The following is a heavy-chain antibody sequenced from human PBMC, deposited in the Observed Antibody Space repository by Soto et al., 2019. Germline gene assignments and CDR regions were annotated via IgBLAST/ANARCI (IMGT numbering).Heavy chain of an antibody. J-gene: IGHJ4*01. CDR3: ARVHVMVVAGSTFDY. CDR1: GYPISSGSY. Sequence: SETLSLTCTVSGYPISSGSYWAWIPQPPGKGPEWIASIYHGGTTFYNPSLKSRITISVDTSNNQFSLKLTSVTAADTAVYYCARVHVMVVAGSTFDYWGHGTLVTVSS. V-gene: IGHV4-38-2*02. CDR2: IYHGGTT. D-gene: IGHD6-19*01.